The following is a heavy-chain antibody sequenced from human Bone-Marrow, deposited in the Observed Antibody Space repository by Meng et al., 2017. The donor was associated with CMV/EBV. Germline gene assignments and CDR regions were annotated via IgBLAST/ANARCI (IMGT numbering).Heavy chain of an antibody. J-gene: IGHJ4*02. CDR3: AKQGYSSSSSCIDY. D-gene: IGHD6-6*01. CDR2: IWYDGSNK. CDR1: GFTFSSYG. V-gene: IGHV3-33*06. Sequence: GGSLRLSCAASGFTFSSYGMHWVRQAPGKGLEWVAVIWYDGSNKYYADSVKGRFTISRDNSKNTLYLEMKSLRAEDTAVYYCAKQGYSSSSSCIDYWGQGTLVTVSS.